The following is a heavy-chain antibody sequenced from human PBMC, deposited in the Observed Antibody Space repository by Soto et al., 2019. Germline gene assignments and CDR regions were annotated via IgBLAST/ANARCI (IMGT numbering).Heavy chain of an antibody. CDR2: IRGKTYAGTT. D-gene: IGHD3-3*01. Sequence: PVGSLRLSCTASGITFGDYAVSWFRQAPGKGLEWVSFIRGKTYAGTTAYAASVKGRFTISRDDSKSIASLQLSNLKAEDTAVYYCTLYYDFWDGYYTDYWGQGTLVTVSS. V-gene: IGHV3-49*03. J-gene: IGHJ4*02. CDR3: TLYYDFWDGYYTDY. CDR1: GITFGDYA.